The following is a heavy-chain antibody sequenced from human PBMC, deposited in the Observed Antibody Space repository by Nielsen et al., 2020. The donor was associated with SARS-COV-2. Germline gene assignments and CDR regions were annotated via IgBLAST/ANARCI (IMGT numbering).Heavy chain of an antibody. CDR3: ARVSGSSPQFDYYYYGMDV. D-gene: IGHD3-10*01. CDR2: ISYDGSNK. J-gene: IGHJ6*02. CDR1: GFTFSRYA. V-gene: IGHV3-30-3*01. Sequence: GGSLRLSCVGSGFTFSRYAMHWVRQAPGKGLEWVAVISYDGSNKYYADSVKGRFTISRDNSKNTLYLQMNSLRAEDTAVYYCARVSGSSPQFDYYYYGMDVWGQGTTVTVSS.